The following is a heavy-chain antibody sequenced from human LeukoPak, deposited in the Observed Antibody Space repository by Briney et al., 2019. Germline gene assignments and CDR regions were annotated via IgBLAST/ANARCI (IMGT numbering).Heavy chain of an antibody. CDR3: AILLEDYAFSTGSAKDY. D-gene: IGHD3-3*01. Sequence: GASVKVSCKVSGYSLTQLSMHWVRQGIGRGLEWMGGFDPVDGETIYAQKFQGRVTMTENTSTDTAYMELSSLRSGDTAVYYCAILLEDYAFSTGSAKDYWGQGTLVTVSS. J-gene: IGHJ4*02. CDR2: FDPVDGET. V-gene: IGHV1-24*01. CDR1: GYSLTQLS.